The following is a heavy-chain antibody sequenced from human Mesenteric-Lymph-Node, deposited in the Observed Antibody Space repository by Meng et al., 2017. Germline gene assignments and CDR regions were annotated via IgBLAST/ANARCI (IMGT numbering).Heavy chain of an antibody. D-gene: IGHD2-21*01. CDR3: AREGRSHQVGVSVY. CDR2: IYNSGST. CDR1: GGSISSGDYY. V-gene: IGHV4-30-4*01. Sequence: QVRSTKQGPGLVKPSQTLSLTCTVSGGSISSGDYYWSWIRQPPGKGLEWIGYIYNSGSTYYNPSLKSRVTISVDTSKNQFSLKLRFVTAADTAVYYCAREGRSHQVGVSVYWGQGNLVTVSS. J-gene: IGHJ4*02.